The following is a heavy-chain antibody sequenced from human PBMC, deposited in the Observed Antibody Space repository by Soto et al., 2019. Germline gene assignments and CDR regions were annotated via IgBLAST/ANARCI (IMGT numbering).Heavy chain of an antibody. Sequence: PSETLSLTCTVSGGSVTSGDYYWSWIRQPPGKGLEWIGNIWYGGSTNYKPSFKSRVTISRDTSKNQFSLRMTSVTVVDTAVYYCAGYYYSSSGEKWFDPWGQGTLVTVSS. CDR3: AGYYYSSSGEKWFDP. CDR2: IWYGGST. V-gene: IGHV4-61*08. J-gene: IGHJ5*02. CDR1: GGSVTSGDYY. D-gene: IGHD3-22*01.